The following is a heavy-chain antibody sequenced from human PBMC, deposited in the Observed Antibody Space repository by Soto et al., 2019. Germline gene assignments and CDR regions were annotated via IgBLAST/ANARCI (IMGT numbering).Heavy chain of an antibody. CDR3: ARGATLYYYSNSSGYGSGALDI. CDR2: IIPIFGTA. D-gene: IGHD3-22*01. Sequence: SVKVSCKASGGTFSSYAISWVRQAPGQGLEWMGGIIPIFGTANYAQKLQGRVTITADESTSTAYMELSSLRCEDTAVYYCARGATLYYYSNSSGYGSGALDIWGQGTMVTVSS. J-gene: IGHJ3*02. CDR1: GGTFSSYA. V-gene: IGHV1-69*13.